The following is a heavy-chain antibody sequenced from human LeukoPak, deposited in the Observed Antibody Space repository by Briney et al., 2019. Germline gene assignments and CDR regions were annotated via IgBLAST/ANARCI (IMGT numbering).Heavy chain of an antibody. J-gene: IGHJ4*02. Sequence: GGSLRLSCAASGITFGDFTMHWVRQAPGKGLEWVSCIGSTGSWIYYADSVKGRFTISRDNSKNSLFLQMNSLTAEDTAVYYCAKAGEYCSGGNCADYWGQGTLVTVSS. CDR1: GITFGDFT. D-gene: IGHD2-15*01. V-gene: IGHV3-21*06. CDR3: AKAGEYCSGGNCADY. CDR2: IGSTGSWI.